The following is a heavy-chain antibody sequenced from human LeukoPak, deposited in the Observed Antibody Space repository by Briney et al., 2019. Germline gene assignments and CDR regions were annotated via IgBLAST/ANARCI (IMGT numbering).Heavy chain of an antibody. CDR3: ARDKDSSSWYNPLLSYYYGMDV. CDR1: GGTFSSYA. D-gene: IGHD6-13*01. Sequence: SVKVSCKASGGTFSSYAISWVRQTPGQGLEWMGGIIPIFGTANYAQKLQGRVTMTTDTSTSTAYMELRSLRSDDTAVYYCARDKDSSSWYNPLLSYYYGMDVWGQGTTVTVSS. J-gene: IGHJ6*02. CDR2: IIPIFGTA. V-gene: IGHV1-69*05.